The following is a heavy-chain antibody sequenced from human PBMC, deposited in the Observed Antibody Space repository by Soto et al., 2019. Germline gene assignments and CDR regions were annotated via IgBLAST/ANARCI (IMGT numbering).Heavy chain of an antibody. Sequence: QVQLVQSGAEVKKPGASVKVSCKASGYTFTSYGISWVRQAPGQGLEWMGWISAYNGNTNYAQKLQGRVTMTTDTPTSTAYMQLRSLRSDDTAVYYCARDQSPYADYGTQYFQHWGQGTLVTVSS. CDR1: GYTFTSYG. J-gene: IGHJ1*01. CDR2: ISAYNGNT. V-gene: IGHV1-18*01. CDR3: ARDQSPYADYGTQYFQH. D-gene: IGHD4-17*01.